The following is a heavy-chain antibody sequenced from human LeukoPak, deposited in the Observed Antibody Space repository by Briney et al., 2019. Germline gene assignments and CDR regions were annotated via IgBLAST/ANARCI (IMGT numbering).Heavy chain of an antibody. Sequence: PSETLSLTCAVSGGSISSSNWWSWVRQPPGKGLGWIGEIYHSGSTNYNPSLKSRVTISVDKSKNQFSLKLSSVTAADTAVYYCARDQRTAMMSFDYWGQGTLVTVSS. J-gene: IGHJ4*02. V-gene: IGHV4-4*02. CDR3: ARDQRTAMMSFDY. CDR1: GGSISSSNW. D-gene: IGHD5-18*01. CDR2: IYHSGST.